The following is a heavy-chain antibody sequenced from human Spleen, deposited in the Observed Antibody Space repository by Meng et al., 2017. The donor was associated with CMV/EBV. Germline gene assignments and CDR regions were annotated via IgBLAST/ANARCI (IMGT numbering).Heavy chain of an antibody. D-gene: IGHD7-27*01. Sequence: SVKVSCKASGGTFSSYAISWVRQAPGQGLEWMGGIIPIFGTANYAQKFQGRVTLTRDTSINTGYMELTRLTSDDTAVYYCARDNNWGPDYWGQGTLVTVSS. CDR2: IIPIFGTA. CDR3: ARDNNWGPDY. J-gene: IGHJ4*02. V-gene: IGHV1-69*05. CDR1: GGTFSSYA.